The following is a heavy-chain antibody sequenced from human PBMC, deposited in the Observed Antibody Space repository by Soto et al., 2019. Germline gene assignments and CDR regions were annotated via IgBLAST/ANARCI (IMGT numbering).Heavy chain of an antibody. CDR2: MNPNSGNK. D-gene: IGHD2-2*01. J-gene: IGHJ5*02. V-gene: IGHV1-8*01. Sequence: QVPLVQSGAEVKKPGASVKVSCKASGYTFTSHDINWVRQATGQGLEWMGWMNPNSGNKGYAQKFQGRITMTRDTSISTAYMELSSLRSEDTAVYYCARLSLGYCSRTACSSFDPWGQGTLVTVSS. CDR3: ARLSLGYCSRTACSSFDP. CDR1: GYTFTSHD.